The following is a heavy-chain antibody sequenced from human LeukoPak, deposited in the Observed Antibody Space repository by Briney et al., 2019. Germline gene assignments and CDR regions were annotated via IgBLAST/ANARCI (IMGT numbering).Heavy chain of an antibody. CDR3: ARGQYYSDSSGYYLHY. V-gene: IGHV3-30*19. CDR1: GFIFSNYG. Sequence: GGSLRLSCAASGFIFSNYGMHWVRQAPGKGLEWVAIISNDGSNKYNADSVRGRFTISRDNSKNTLYLQMNSLRAEDTAVYYCARGQYYSDSSGYYLHYWGQGTLVTVSS. J-gene: IGHJ4*02. CDR2: ISNDGSNK. D-gene: IGHD3-22*01.